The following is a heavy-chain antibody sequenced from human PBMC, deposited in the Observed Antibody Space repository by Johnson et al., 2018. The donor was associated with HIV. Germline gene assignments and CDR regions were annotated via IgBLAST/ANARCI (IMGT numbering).Heavy chain of an antibody. J-gene: IGHJ3*01. Sequence: VQLVESGGGLVQPGGSLRLSCGASGFTFSDHWMQWVRQVPGKGLVWVSRINGDGTGSTYADSVKGRFTIARDNAKNTLYLEMNSPSPEDTGVYHCARDRHGSGRPNAFDLWGRGTKVTV. CDR2: INGDGTGS. CDR3: ARDRHGSGRPNAFDL. D-gene: IGHD3-10*01. V-gene: IGHV3-74*01. CDR1: GFTFSDHW.